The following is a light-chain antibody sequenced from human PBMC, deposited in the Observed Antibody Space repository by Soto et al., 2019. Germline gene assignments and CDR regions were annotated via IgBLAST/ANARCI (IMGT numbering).Light chain of an antibody. CDR1: QSVRSSY. CDR3: QQYGSTPKT. J-gene: IGKJ2*01. V-gene: IGKV3-20*01. CDR2: GAS. Sequence: EIVLTQSPGTLSLSPGERATLSCRASQSVRSSYLAWFQQKPGQAPRLLIYGASSRATGIPDWFSGSESGTDFTLTISRLEPEDFAVYYCQQYGSTPKTFGQGTKLEIK.